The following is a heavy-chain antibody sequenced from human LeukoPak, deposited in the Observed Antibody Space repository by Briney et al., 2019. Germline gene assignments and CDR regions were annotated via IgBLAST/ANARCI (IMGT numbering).Heavy chain of an antibody. CDR1: GGSIGSYY. CDR2: IYTSGST. Sequence: SETLSLTCTVSGGSIGSYYWSWIRQPAGKGLEWIGRIYTSGSTNYNPSLKSRVTISLDTSKNQFSLRLTSVTAADTAVYYCARNRVVGAPNFDYWGQGTLVTVFS. J-gene: IGHJ4*02. V-gene: IGHV4-4*07. CDR3: ARNRVVGAPNFDY. D-gene: IGHD1-26*01.